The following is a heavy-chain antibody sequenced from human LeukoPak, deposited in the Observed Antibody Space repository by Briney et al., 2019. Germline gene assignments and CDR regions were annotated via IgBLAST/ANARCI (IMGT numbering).Heavy chain of an antibody. CDR3: ARGPDSSGYYYFDY. V-gene: IGHV4-30-4*01. D-gene: IGHD3-22*01. J-gene: IGHJ4*02. Sequence: PSQTLSLTCTVSGGSISSGDYYWSWIRQPPGKGLEWIGYIYHSGSTHFNPSLKSRATISVDTSKNQFSLKLSSVTAADTAVYFCARGPDSSGYYYFDYWGQGTLVTVSS. CDR1: GGSISSGDYY. CDR2: IYHSGST.